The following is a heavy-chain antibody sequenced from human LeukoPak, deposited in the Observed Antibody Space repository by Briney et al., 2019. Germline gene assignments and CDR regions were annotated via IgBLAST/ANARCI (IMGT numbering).Heavy chain of an antibody. Sequence: PGRSLRLSCAASGFTFSSYGMHWVRQAPGKGLEWVAVIWYDGSNKYYADSVKGRFTISRDNSKNTLYLQMNSLRAEDTAVYYCAKDAGRLAFSYYFDYWGQGTLVTVSS. CDR1: GFTFSSYG. CDR3: AKDAGRLAFSYYFDY. CDR2: IWYDGSNK. J-gene: IGHJ4*02. V-gene: IGHV3-33*06. D-gene: IGHD3-16*01.